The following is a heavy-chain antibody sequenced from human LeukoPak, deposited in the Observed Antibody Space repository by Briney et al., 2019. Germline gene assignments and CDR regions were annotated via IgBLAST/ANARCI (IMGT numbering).Heavy chain of an antibody. Sequence: GGSLRLSCAASGFTFSSYWMHWVRQTPGKGLVWVSRINGAGSSISYADSVKGRVTISRDNAKNTLYLQMNNLRAEDSAVYYCARGGDYKNDYWGQGTLVTVSS. CDR3: ARGGDYKNDY. CDR1: GFTFSSYW. CDR2: INGAGSSI. D-gene: IGHD4-17*01. J-gene: IGHJ4*02. V-gene: IGHV3-74*01.